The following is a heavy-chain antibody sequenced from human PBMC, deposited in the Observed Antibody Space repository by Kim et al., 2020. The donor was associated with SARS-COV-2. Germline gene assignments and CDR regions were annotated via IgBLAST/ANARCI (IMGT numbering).Heavy chain of an antibody. Sequence: GGSLRLSCAASGYTFSSYAMTWVRQAPGKGLEWVAAVSAAGLRTYYADSLKGRVTISRDNSKNTVNLQMNSLRPEDSAVYYCAKGQSGTRQERYLDYRG. CDR2: VSAAGLRT. V-gene: IGHV3-23*01. CDR3: AKGQSGTRQERYLDY. CDR1: GYTFSSYA. J-gene: IGHJ4*01. D-gene: IGHD1-26*01.